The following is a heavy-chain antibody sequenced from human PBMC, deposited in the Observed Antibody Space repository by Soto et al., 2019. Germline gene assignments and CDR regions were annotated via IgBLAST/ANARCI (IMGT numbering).Heavy chain of an antibody. V-gene: IGHV4-39*01. CDR1: GGSISSGGYY. Sequence: PSETLSLTCTVSGGSISSGGYYWGWIRQPPGKGLEWISSIHYSSNTYNNPSLKSRVTMSVDTSKNEFSLKLSSVTAADTALYYCARLLYDSRGYYYFDLWGQGTLVTVSS. CDR2: IHYSSNT. J-gene: IGHJ4*02. CDR3: ARLLYDSRGYYYFDL. D-gene: IGHD3-22*01.